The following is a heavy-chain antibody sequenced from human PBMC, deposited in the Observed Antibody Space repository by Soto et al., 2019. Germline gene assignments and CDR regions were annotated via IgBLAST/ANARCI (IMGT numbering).Heavy chain of an antibody. CDR2: ISYDGSNK. V-gene: IGHV3-30-3*01. CDR1: GFTFSSYA. D-gene: IGHD6-19*01. J-gene: IGHJ4*02. Sequence: QVQLVESGGGVVQPGRSLRLSCAASGFTFSSYAMHWVRQAPGKGLEWVAVISYDGSNKYYADSVKGRFTISRDNSKNTLYLQMNSLRAEDTAVYYCARTPSRVLIAVAWILDYWGQGTLVTVSS. CDR3: ARTPSRVLIAVAWILDY.